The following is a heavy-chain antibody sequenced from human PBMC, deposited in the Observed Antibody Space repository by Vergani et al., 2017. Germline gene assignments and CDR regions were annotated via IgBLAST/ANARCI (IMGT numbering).Heavy chain of an antibody. Sequence: QVQLVESGGGVVQPGRSLRLSCAASGFTFSSYAMHWVRQAPGKGLEWVAVISYDGSNKYYADSVKRRFTISRDNSKNTLYLQMNSLRAEDTAVYYCARDQYYDILTANRAFDAFDIWGQGTMVTVSS. V-gene: IGHV3-30*04. CDR3: ARDQYYDILTANRAFDAFDI. CDR1: GFTFSSYA. CDR2: ISYDGSNK. D-gene: IGHD3-9*01. J-gene: IGHJ3*02.